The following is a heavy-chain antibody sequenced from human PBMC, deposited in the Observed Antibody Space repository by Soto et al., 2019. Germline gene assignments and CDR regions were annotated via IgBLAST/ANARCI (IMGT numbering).Heavy chain of an antibody. Sequence: GGSLRLSCAASGFTFSSYAMHWVRQAPGKGLEWVAVISYDGSNKYYADSVKGRFTISRDNSKNTLYLQMNSLRAEDTAVYYCARDSLTYYDFWSGPTPIDYWGQGTLVTVS. CDR1: GFTFSSYA. D-gene: IGHD3-3*01. CDR3: ARDSLTYYDFWSGPTPIDY. J-gene: IGHJ4*02. CDR2: ISYDGSNK. V-gene: IGHV3-30-3*01.